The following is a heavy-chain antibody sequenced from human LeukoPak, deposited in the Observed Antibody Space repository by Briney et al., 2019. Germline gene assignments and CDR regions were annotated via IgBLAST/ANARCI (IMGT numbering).Heavy chain of an antibody. D-gene: IGHD1-26*01. J-gene: IGHJ4*02. CDR1: GFTFSSYW. V-gene: IGHV3-7*01. CDR3: ARESNSGSYLDY. Sequence: PGGSLRLSCAASGFTFSSYWMGWVRQAPGKGLEWVANIKQDGSEEYYVDSVKGRFTISRDNAKNSLYLQMNSLRAEDTAVYYCARESNSGSYLDYWGQGTLVTVSS. CDR2: IKQDGSEE.